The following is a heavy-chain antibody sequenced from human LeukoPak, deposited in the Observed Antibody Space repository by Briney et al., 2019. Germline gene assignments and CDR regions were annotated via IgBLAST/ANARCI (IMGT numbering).Heavy chain of an antibody. J-gene: IGHJ4*02. CDR3: AREQWLTY. CDR2: IKEDGSEK. CDR1: GFIFSSYW. V-gene: IGHV3-7*04. D-gene: IGHD6-19*01. Sequence: GGSLRLSCAASGFIFSSYWMSWVRQAPGEGLEWVANIKEDGSEKYYVDSVKGRFTISRDNAKNSLYLQMNSLRAEDTAVYYCAREQWLTYWGQGTLVTVSS.